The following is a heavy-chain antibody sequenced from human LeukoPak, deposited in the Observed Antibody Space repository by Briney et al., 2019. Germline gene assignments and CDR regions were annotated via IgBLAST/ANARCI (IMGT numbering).Heavy chain of an antibody. CDR2: IKSKTHGGTT. CDR1: GLTFSNVW. Sequence: PGGSLRLSCVVSGLTFSNVWMSWVRQAPGKGLEWVGRIKSKTHGGTTDYAAPVYGRFTVSRDDSKNTLYPQMNSLQTEDTAVYYCTTFSDCTSSICYTNYWGQGTLVTVSS. CDR3: TTFSDCTSSICYTNY. D-gene: IGHD2-2*02. V-gene: IGHV3-15*01. J-gene: IGHJ4*02.